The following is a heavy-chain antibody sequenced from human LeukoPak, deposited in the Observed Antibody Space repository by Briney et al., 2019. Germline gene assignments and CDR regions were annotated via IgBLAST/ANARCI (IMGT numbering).Heavy chain of an antibody. J-gene: IGHJ6*02. CDR1: GFIFSSYW. Sequence: GGSLRLSCAASGFIFSSYWMTWVRQAPGKELEWVANIKGDGSQKFYVDSLKGRFTISGDNAKNSLYLQMNSLRGEDTAVYYCARWVVSPYYGMDVWGQGTTVTVSS. D-gene: IGHD2-15*01. CDR2: IKGDGSQK. V-gene: IGHV3-7*03. CDR3: ARWVVSPYYGMDV.